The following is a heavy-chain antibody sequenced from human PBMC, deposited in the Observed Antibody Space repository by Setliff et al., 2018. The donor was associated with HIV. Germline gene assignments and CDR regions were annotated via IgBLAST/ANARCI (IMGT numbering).Heavy chain of an antibody. D-gene: IGHD3-22*01. CDR2: IYHSGST. V-gene: IGHV4-30-2*01. J-gene: IGHJ4*02. CDR3: AREGYYDSSGYLTPDY. CDR1: GGSISSGGYS. Sequence: SETLSLTCAVSGGSISSGGYSWSWIRQPPGKGLEWIGYIYHSGSTYYNPSLKSRVTITADRSIDIAYMKLSSLRSDDTAVYYCAREGYYDSSGYLTPDYWGQGTLVTVS.